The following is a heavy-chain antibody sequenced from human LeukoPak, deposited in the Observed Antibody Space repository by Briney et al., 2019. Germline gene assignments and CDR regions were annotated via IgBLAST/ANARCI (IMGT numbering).Heavy chain of an antibody. CDR3: ARNGYSSGWYPCWFDP. CDR1: GGSISSYY. D-gene: IGHD6-19*01. J-gene: IGHJ5*02. V-gene: IGHV4-59*01. Sequence: SETLSLTCTVSGGSISSYYWSWIRQPPGKGLEWIGYIYYRGSTNYNPSLKSRVTISEDTSKNQFSLKLSSVTAADTAVYYCARNGYSSGWYPCWFDPWGQGTLVTVSS. CDR2: IYYRGST.